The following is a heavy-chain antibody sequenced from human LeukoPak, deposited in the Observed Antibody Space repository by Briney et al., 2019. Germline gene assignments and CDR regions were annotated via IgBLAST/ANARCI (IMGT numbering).Heavy chain of an antibody. CDR1: GFTFSSYG. D-gene: IGHD6-6*01. J-gene: IGHJ6*02. CDR3: AKDGESSSSGDYYGMDV. V-gene: IGHV3-23*01. Sequence: PGGSLRLSCAASGFTFSSYGMHWVRQAPGKGLEWVSAISGSGGSTYYADSVKGRFTISRDNSKNTLYLQMNSLRAEDTAVYYCAKDGESSSSGDYYGMDVWGQGTTVTVSS. CDR2: ISGSGGST.